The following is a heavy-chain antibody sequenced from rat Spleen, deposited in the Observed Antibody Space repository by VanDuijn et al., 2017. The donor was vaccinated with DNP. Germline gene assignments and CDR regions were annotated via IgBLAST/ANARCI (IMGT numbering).Heavy chain of an antibody. J-gene: IGHJ1*01. Sequence: EVKLVESGGGLVQPGRSLKLSCAASGFNFNDYWMGWVRQAPGKGLEWIGEINKDSSTIKYTPSLKDKITVSRDNAQNTLYLQMSGLGSEDTAIYYCRMFTADFSYWYFDFWGPGAMVTVSS. CDR3: RMFTADFSYWYFDF. CDR1: GFNFNDYW. V-gene: IGHV4-2*01. D-gene: IGHD1-6*01. CDR2: INKDSSTI.